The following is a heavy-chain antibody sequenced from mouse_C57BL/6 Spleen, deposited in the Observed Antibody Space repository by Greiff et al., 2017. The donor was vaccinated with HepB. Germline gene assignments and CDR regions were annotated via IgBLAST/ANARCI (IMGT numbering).Heavy chain of an antibody. CDR2: IDPETGGT. Sequence: QVQLQQSGAELAKPGASVTLSCKASGYTFTDYEMHWVKQTPVHGLEWIGAIDPETGGTAYNQKFKGKAILTADKSSSTAYMELRSLTSEDSAVYYCTRSDYGSSYDFDYWGQGTTLTVSS. D-gene: IGHD1-1*01. CDR1: GYTFTDYE. CDR3: TRSDYGSSYDFDY. V-gene: IGHV1-15*01. J-gene: IGHJ2*01.